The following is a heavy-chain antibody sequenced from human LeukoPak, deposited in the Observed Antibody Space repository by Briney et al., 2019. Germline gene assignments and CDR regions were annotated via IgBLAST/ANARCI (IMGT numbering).Heavy chain of an antibody. V-gene: IGHV3-23*01. D-gene: IGHD5-24*01. CDR3: AKDGDGYNTLFDY. J-gene: IGHJ4*02. CDR1: GFTFSSYA. Sequence: GGSLRLSCAASGFTFSSYAMSWVRQAPGKGLEWVSVISSSCGTTYYADSVKGRFTISRDNSKNTLYLQMNSLRAEDTAVYYCAKDGDGYNTLFDYWGQGTLVTVSS. CDR2: ISSSCGTT.